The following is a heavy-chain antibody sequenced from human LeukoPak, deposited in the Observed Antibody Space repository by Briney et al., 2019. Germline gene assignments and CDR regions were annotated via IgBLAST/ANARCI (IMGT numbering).Heavy chain of an antibody. V-gene: IGHV4-34*01. CDR1: GGSFSGYY. CDR2: INHSGST. D-gene: IGHD3-22*01. CDR3: ARVRDYYDSSGYYFNYYYYYYMDV. Sequence: SETLSLTCAVYGGSFSGYYWSWIRQPPGKGLEWIGEINHSGSTNYNPSLKSRVTISVDTSKNQFSLKLSSVTAADTAVYYCARVRDYYDSSGYYFNYYYYYYMDVWGKGTTVTISS. J-gene: IGHJ6*03.